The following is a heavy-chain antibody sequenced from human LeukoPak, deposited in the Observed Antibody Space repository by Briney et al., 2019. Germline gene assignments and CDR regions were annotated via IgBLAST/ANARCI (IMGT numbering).Heavy chain of an antibody. CDR3: AKPSSGYTSFHI. J-gene: IGHJ3*02. D-gene: IGHD3-22*01. CDR2: ISSSGGST. CDR1: GFTFSSYS. V-gene: IGHV3-23*01. Sequence: GGSLRLSCAASGFTFSSYSMNWVRQAPGKGLEWVSAISSSGGSTYYADSMKGRFTISRDNSKKMLYLQMSSLRAEDTAVYYCAKPSSGYTSFHIWGQGTMVTVSS.